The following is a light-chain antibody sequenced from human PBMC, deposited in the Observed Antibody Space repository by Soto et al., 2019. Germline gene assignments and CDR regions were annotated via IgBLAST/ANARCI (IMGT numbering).Light chain of an antibody. J-gene: IGKJ1*01. CDR3: LQYGGSPWT. CDR1: QSVASTY. Sequence: IVLTQSPGTLSWSPGERATLSCRASQSVASTYLAWYQQKPGEAPRLLSYDASSRATGIPYRFSGSGSGTDFDLTISRQEPEDNGVYYSLQYGGSPWTFGEGTKVDIK. CDR2: DAS. V-gene: IGKV3-20*01.